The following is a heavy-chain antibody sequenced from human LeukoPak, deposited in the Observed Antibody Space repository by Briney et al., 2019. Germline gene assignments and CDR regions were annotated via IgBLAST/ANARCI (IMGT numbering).Heavy chain of an antibody. D-gene: IGHD2-2*01. J-gene: IGHJ3*02. CDR3: ARHCSSTSCYHDAFDI. Sequence: SETLSLTCAVYGGSFSGYYWSWIRQPPGKGLEWIGEINHSGSTNYNPSLKSRVTISVDTSKNQFYLKLSSVTAADTAVYYCARHCSSTSCYHDAFDIWGQGTMVTVSS. CDR2: INHSGST. V-gene: IGHV4-34*01. CDR1: GGSFSGYY.